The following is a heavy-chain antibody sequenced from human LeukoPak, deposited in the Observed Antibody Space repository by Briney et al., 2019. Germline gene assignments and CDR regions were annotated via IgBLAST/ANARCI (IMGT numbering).Heavy chain of an antibody. V-gene: IGHV4-59*01. CDR3: ARTAHYGDYDY. CDR2: IYYSGST. D-gene: IGHD4-17*01. Sequence: SETLSLTCAVSGGSISSYYWSWIRQPPGKGLEWIGYIYYSGSTNYNPSLKSRVTISVDTSKNQFSLKLSSVTAAGTAVYYCARTAHYGDYDYWGQGTLVTVSS. J-gene: IGHJ4*02. CDR1: GGSISSYY.